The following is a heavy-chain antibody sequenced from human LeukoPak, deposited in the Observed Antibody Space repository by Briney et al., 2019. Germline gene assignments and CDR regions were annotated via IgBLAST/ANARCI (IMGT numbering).Heavy chain of an antibody. J-gene: IGHJ5*02. V-gene: IGHV4-34*01. CDR1: GGSFSGYY. CDR2: INHSGST. Sequence: SETLSLTCAVYGGSFSGYYWSWIRQPPGKGLEWIGEINHSGSTNYSPSLKSRVTISVDTSKNQFSLKLSSVTAADTAVYYCARSVVDTAMAHKNWFDPWGQGTLVTVSS. D-gene: IGHD5-18*01. CDR3: ARSVVDTAMAHKNWFDP.